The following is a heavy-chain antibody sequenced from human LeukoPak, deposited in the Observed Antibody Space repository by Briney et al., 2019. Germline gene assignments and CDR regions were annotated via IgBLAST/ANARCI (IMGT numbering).Heavy chain of an antibody. CDR2: TYNTYT. V-gene: IGHV1-18*01. J-gene: IGHJ4*02. CDR3: VKTSSGWYKLFED. D-gene: IGHD6-19*01. Sequence: ASVKVSCKTAGYTSTTYGISWVRQAPGQGLEWMGWTYNTYTHYAQTLRDRLTMTTDTSTSTSYMELRSLRSDDTAIYYCVKTSSGWYKLFEDWGQGTLVTVSS. CDR1: GYTSTTYG.